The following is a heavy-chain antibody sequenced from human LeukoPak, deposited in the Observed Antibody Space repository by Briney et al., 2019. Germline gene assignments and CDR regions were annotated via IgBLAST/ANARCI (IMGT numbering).Heavy chain of an antibody. CDR3: ARLRYDSSGYRSSSYYFEY. Sequence: PSETLSLTCTVSGGSISSYYWNWIRQPQGKGLEWIGHIYYSGSTNYNPSLKSRVTISVDTSKNQFSLKLSAVTAADTAAYYCARLRYDSSGYRSSSYYFEYWGQGTLVTVSS. J-gene: IGHJ4*02. D-gene: IGHD3-22*01. CDR1: GGSISSYY. CDR2: IYYSGST. V-gene: IGHV4-59*01.